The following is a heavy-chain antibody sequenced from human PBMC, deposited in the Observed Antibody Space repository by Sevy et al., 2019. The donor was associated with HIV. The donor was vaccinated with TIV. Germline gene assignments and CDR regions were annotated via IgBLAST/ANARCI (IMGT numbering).Heavy chain of an antibody. D-gene: IGHD2-15*01. CDR3: AREYCSGGSCYSGYYGMDV. CDR2: INTNTGNP. CDR1: GYTFTSYA. Sequence: ASLKVSCKASGYTFTSYAMNWVRQAPGQGLEWMGWINTNTGNPTYAQGFTGRFVFSLDTSVSTAYLQISSLKAEDTAVYYCAREYCSGGSCYSGYYGMDVWGQGTTVTVSS. J-gene: IGHJ6*02. V-gene: IGHV7-4-1*02.